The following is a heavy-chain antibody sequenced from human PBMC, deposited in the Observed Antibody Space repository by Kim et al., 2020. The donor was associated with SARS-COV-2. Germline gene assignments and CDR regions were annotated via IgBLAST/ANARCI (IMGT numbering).Heavy chain of an antibody. D-gene: IGHD6-13*01. Sequence: GGSLRLSCAASGFTFSSYGMHWVRQAPGKGLEWVAVISYDGSNKYYADSVKGRFTISRDNSKNTLYLQMNSLRAEDTAVYYCAKGGAYSSSWYDAFDIWG. CDR1: GFTFSSYG. V-gene: IGHV3-30*18. CDR3: AKGGAYSSSWYDAFDI. CDR2: ISYDGSNK. J-gene: IGHJ3*02.